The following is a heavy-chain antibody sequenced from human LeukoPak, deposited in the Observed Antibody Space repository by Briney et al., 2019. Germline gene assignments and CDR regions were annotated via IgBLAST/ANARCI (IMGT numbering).Heavy chain of an antibody. Sequence: GGSLRLSCSASGFTFSNYAIHWVRQAPGKGLEYVSTISHDGGNTNYADSVKGRFTISRDNSKNTLYLQMSSLRAEDTAVYYCANEYSGYDASIDYWGQGTLVTVSS. CDR2: ISHDGGNT. D-gene: IGHD5-12*01. V-gene: IGHV3-64D*06. CDR1: GFTFSNYA. J-gene: IGHJ4*02. CDR3: ANEYSGYDASIDY.